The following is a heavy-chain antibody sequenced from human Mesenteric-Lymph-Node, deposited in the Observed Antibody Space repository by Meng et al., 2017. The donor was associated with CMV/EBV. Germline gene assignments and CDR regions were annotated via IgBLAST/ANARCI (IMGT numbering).Heavy chain of an antibody. CDR1: GDSFTSYG. CDR2: IYPAHSAT. J-gene: IGHJ4*02. V-gene: IGHV5-51*01. CDR3: ARRGDYGHYFDY. D-gene: IGHD4-17*01. Sequence: CKGSGDSFTSYGIGWVRQLPGKVLEWMALIYPAHSATRYSPSFQGQVTLSADKSISTAYLQWSSLKASDTAMYYCARRGDYGHYFDYWGQGTLVTVSS.